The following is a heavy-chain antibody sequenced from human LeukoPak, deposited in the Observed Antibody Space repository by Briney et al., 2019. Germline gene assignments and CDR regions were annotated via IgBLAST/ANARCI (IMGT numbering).Heavy chain of an antibody. CDR3: ARGSRPPIRITKDERYYGMDV. Sequence: PSGTLSLTCAVSGGSISSSNWWSWVRQPPGKGLEWIGEIYHSGSTNYNPSLKSRVTISVDKSKNQFSLKLSSVTAADTAVYYCARGSRPPIRITKDERYYGMDVWGQGTTVTVSS. D-gene: IGHD3-10*01. J-gene: IGHJ6*02. CDR1: GGSISSSNW. CDR2: IYHSGST. V-gene: IGHV4-4*02.